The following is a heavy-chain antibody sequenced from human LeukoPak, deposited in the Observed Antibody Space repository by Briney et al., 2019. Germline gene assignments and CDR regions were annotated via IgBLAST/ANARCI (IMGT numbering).Heavy chain of an antibody. V-gene: IGHV3-48*01. D-gene: IGHD3-10*01. CDR2: ISSSSSTI. J-gene: IGHJ4*02. CDR1: GFTFSSYS. CDR3: ARKVRGGRSGAFDY. Sequence: PGGSLRLSCAASGFTFSSYSMNWVRQAPGKGLEWVSYISSSSSTIYYADSVKGRFTISRDNSKNTLYLQMNSLRAEDTAVYYCARKVRGGRSGAFDYWGQGTLVTVSS.